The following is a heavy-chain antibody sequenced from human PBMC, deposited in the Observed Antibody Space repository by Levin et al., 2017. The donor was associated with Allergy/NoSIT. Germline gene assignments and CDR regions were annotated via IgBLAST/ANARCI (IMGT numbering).Heavy chain of an antibody. CDR3: ARRILKYYGRSGYPLFDP. CDR2: LYWDDAE. Sequence: SGPTLVKSTQTLTLTCTFSGFSLSTSGVGVGWFRQSPGKALEWLALLYWDDAERYSPSLESRLTITKDISKNQVVLTMTNMDPVDTATYYCARRILKYYGRSGYPLFDPWGQGALVTVSS. J-gene: IGHJ5*02. CDR1: GFSLSTSGVG. V-gene: IGHV2-5*02. D-gene: IGHD3-22*01.